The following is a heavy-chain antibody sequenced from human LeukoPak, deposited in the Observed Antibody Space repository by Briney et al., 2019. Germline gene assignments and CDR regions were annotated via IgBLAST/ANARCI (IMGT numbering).Heavy chain of an antibody. V-gene: IGHV3-30-3*01. CDR2: ISYDGGNK. D-gene: IGHD4-17*01. Sequence: GGSQSLLRASSGFLYRRLDAHGVRQAPGKGLEWVAVISYDGGNKFYADSVKGRFTISRDNSKNTLYLQKSSLRAEDTAVYCLAREIAGADSFDSWGPGTPVPVSS. J-gene: IGHJ4*02. CDR3: AREIAGADSFDS. CDR1: GFLYRRLD.